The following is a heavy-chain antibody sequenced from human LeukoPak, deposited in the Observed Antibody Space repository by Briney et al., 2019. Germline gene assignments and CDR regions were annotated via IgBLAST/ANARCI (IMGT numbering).Heavy chain of an antibody. CDR1: GFTFGAFA. CDR3: AREGLAAAGRGGDY. V-gene: IGHV3-23*01. Sequence: GGSLTLSCAASGFTFGAFAMSWVRQTPGKGLEWVSAISGSGGTAYYADSVKGRFTISRDNSKNTLYLQMNSLRAEDTAVYYCAREGLAAAGRGGDYWGQGTLVTVSS. J-gene: IGHJ4*02. CDR2: ISGSGGTA. D-gene: IGHD6-13*01.